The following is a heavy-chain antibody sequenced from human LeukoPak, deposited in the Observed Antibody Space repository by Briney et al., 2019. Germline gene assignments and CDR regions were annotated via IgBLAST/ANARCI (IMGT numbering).Heavy chain of an antibody. Sequence: SETLSLTCTVSGGSISSYHWSWIRQPPGKGLEWIGYISNSGGTNYNPSLKSRVTISEGTSKNHFSLKLSSVTAADTAVYYCAIALNPLPGTYYFDYWGQGTLVTVSS. CDR3: AIALNPLPGTYYFDY. V-gene: IGHV4-59*08. J-gene: IGHJ4*02. CDR1: GGSISSYH. D-gene: IGHD2-15*01. CDR2: ISNSGGT.